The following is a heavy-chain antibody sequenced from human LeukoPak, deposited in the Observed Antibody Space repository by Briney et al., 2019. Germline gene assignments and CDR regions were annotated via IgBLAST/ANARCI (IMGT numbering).Heavy chain of an antibody. CDR3: ARHYPLFHFHH. CDR1: GDSISSSNFY. V-gene: IGHV4-39*01. Sequence: PSETLSLTCTVSGDSISSSNFYWAWIRQPPGKGLEWIGSMYYSGSTHYKPSLKSRVTISVDTSKNQFSLTLNSVTAADTAVYYCARHYPLFHFHHWGRGTLVTVSS. J-gene: IGHJ1*01. CDR2: MYYSGST.